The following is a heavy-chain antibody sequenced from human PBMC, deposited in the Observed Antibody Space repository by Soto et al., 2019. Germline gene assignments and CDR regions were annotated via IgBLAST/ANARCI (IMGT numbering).Heavy chain of an antibody. CDR2: VYYSGTT. CDR3: ARHEGYDYVWGSYRYTNWFDP. CDR1: GVSICRYY. D-gene: IGHD3-16*02. Sequence: SETLSLTCTVSGVSICRYYWRWIRQSPGKGLEWIGYVYYSGTTIYNPSLKSRVTMSLDSSKNQFSLKLSSVTAADTAVYYCARHEGYDYVWGSYRYTNWFDPWGQGTLVTVSS. J-gene: IGHJ5*02. V-gene: IGHV4-59*08.